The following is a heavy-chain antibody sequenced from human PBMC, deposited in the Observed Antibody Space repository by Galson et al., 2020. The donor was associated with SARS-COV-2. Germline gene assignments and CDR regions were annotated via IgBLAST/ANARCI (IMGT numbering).Heavy chain of an antibody. CDR2: TNTNRGGT. CDR1: GYTFTDFW. J-gene: IGHJ4*02. Sequence: ASVKVSCKASGYTFTDFWMHWVRQAPGQGLEWMGWTNTNRGGTMYGQKFQGRVTMTRDTSITTAYMELSSLRSDDTAVYYCAINEYPLTTVTWGQGTLVTVSS. V-gene: IGHV1-2*02. D-gene: IGHD4-17*01. CDR3: AINEYPLTTVT.